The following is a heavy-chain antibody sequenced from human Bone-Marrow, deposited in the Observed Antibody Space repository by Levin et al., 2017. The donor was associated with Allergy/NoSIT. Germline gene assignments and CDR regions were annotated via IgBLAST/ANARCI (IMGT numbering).Heavy chain of an antibody. CDR1: GFTFSGYW. V-gene: IGHV3-7*01. D-gene: IGHD3-22*01. CDR2: LKQDGSET. J-gene: IGHJ4*02. CDR3: ARDRSAMYWFMH. Sequence: GGSLRLSCAGSGFTFSGYWMSWVRQAPGKGLEWVASLKQDGSETNYVESVKGRFTISRDNAKKSLYLQMNSLRPEDTAVYYCARDRSAMYWFMHLGQGTLVTVSS.